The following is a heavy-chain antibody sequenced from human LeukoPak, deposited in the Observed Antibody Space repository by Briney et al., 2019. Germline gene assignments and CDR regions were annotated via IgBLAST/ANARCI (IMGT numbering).Heavy chain of an antibody. CDR1: GFTFDDYA. Sequence: GGSLRLSCAASGFTFDDYAIHWVRQAPGKGLEWVSGISWNSGSIGYADSVKGRFTISRDNAKNSLYLQMNSLRAEDTALYYCAKDIDTAAAVTGAFDIWGQGTMVTVSS. V-gene: IGHV3-9*01. CDR2: ISWNSGSI. CDR3: AKDIDTAAAVTGAFDI. J-gene: IGHJ3*02. D-gene: IGHD6-13*01.